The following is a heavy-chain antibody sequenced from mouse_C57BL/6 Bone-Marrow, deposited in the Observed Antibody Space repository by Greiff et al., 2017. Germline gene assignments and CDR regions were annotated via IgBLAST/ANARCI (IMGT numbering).Heavy chain of an antibody. CDR1: GYTFTSYW. V-gene: IGHV1-64*01. Sequence: QVQLQQPGAELVKPGASVKLSCKASGYTFTSYWMHWVKQRPGQGLEWIGMIHPNSGSTNYNEKFKSKATLTVDKSSSTAYMQLSSLTSEDSAVYYGARWGITGRLGSYYAMDYWGQGTSVTVSS. CDR2: IHPNSGST. J-gene: IGHJ4*01. CDR3: ARWGITGRLGSYYAMDY. D-gene: IGHD2-4*01.